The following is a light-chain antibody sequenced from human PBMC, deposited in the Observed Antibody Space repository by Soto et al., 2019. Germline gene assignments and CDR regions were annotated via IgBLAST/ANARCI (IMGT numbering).Light chain of an antibody. CDR2: GAS. CDR3: QQYGSSPRYT. Sequence: EIVLTQSPGTLSLSPGERATLSCRASQSVSSSYLAWYQQKPGQAPRLLIYGASSRATGIPDRFSGSGSGTDFTLTISRREPEDFALYYCQQYGSSPRYTFGQGTKLEIK. J-gene: IGKJ2*01. V-gene: IGKV3-20*01. CDR1: QSVSSSY.